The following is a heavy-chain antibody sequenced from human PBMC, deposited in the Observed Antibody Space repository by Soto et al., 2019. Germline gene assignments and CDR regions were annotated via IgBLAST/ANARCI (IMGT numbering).Heavy chain of an antibody. CDR3: ARGPYGGNPTFGYYYYGMDV. CDR2: IIPIFGTA. D-gene: IGHD3-16*01. J-gene: IGHJ6*02. CDR1: GGTFSSYA. V-gene: IGHV1-69*13. Sequence: GASVKVSCKASGGTFSSYAISWVRQAPGQGLGWMGGIIPIFGTANYAQKFQGRVTITADESTSTAYMELSSLRSEDTAVYYCARGPYGGNPTFGYYYYGMDVWGQGTTVTVSS.